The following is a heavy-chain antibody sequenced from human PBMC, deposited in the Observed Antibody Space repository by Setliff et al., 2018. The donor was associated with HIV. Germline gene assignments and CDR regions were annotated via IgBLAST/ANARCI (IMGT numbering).Heavy chain of an antibody. D-gene: IGHD5-18*01. Sequence: SETLSLTCTVSGGSISPYYWSWIRQPPGKGLEWIAWISDSGTTNYNPSLKSRVTLSVDTSKNQFSLSLTSVTGEDTALYYCTRAGYGHGFDIWGQGTTVTVSS. V-gene: IGHV4-59*01. CDR2: ISDSGTT. CDR3: TRAGYGHGFDI. J-gene: IGHJ6*02. CDR1: GGSISPYY.